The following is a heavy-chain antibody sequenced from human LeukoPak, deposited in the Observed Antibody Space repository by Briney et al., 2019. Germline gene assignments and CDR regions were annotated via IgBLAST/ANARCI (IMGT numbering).Heavy chain of an antibody. CDR1: GYTFTSYA. CDR2: ISAYNGNA. D-gene: IGHD1-7*01. J-gene: IGHJ4*02. Sequence: ASVKVSCKASGYTFTSYAIRWVRQAPGQGLERMGWISAYNGNAKFAQNLQGRVTMTTDTSTSTAYMDLRSLRSDDTAVYYCARAGFYALTGTTHLDYWGQGTLVTVSS. CDR3: ARAGFYALTGTTHLDY. V-gene: IGHV1-18*01.